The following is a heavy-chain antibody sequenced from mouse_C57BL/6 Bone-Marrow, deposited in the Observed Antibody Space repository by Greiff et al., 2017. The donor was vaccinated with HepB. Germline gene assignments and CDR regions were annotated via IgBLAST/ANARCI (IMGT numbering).Heavy chain of an antibody. CDR3: TRSLMDYGSSWNCYFDV. D-gene: IGHD1-1*01. Sequence: VQLQQSGAELVRPGASVTLSCKASGYTFTDYEMHWVKQTPVHGLEWIGAIDPETGGTAYNQKFTGKAILTAAKSSSTAYMELRSLTSEDSAVYYCTRSLMDYGSSWNCYFDVWGTGTTVTVSS. CDR2: IDPETGGT. CDR1: GYTFTDYE. V-gene: IGHV1-15*01. J-gene: IGHJ1*03.